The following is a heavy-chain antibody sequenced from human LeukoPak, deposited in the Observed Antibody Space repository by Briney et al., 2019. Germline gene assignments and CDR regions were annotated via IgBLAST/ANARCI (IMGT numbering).Heavy chain of an antibody. D-gene: IGHD3-22*01. CDR1: GGSFSGYY. Sequence: SETLSLTCAVYGGSFSGYYWSWIRQPPGKGLEWIGEINHSGSTNYNPSLKSRVTISVDTSKNQFSLKLSSVTAADTAVYYCATRRARSEGYYSHLDYWGQGTLVTVSS. CDR3: ATRRARSEGYYSHLDY. CDR2: INHSGST. J-gene: IGHJ4*02. V-gene: IGHV4-34*01.